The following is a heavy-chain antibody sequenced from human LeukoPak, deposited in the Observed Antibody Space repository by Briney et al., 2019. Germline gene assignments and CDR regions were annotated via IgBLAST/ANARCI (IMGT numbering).Heavy chain of an antibody. CDR2: ISSSGSTI. V-gene: IGHV3-48*03. Sequence: GGSLRLSCAASGFTFSSYEMNWVRQAPGKGLEWVSYISSSGSTIYYADSVKGRFTISRDNTKKSLYLQMNSLRAEDTAVYHCARDFSDDAFDIWGQGTMVTVSS. D-gene: IGHD3-3*01. CDR1: GFTFSSYE. CDR3: ARDFSDDAFDI. J-gene: IGHJ3*02.